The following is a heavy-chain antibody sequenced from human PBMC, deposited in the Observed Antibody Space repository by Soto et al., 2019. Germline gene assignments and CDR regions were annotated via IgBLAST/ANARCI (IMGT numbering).Heavy chain of an antibody. CDR1: GYSISSGYY. V-gene: IGHV4-38-2*01. D-gene: IGHD1-26*01. CDR2: IYHSGTT. CDR3: ARVRWELPYGDAFDI. Sequence: SETLSLTCAVSGYSISSGYYWGWMRQPPGKGLEWIGIIYHSGTTYYNPSLKGRVTISVDTSKKQFSLKLSSVTAADTAVYYCARVRWELPYGDAFDIWGQGTMVTVSS. J-gene: IGHJ3*02.